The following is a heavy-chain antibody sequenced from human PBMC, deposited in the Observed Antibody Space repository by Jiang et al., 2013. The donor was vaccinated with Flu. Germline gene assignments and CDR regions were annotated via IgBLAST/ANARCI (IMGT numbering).Heavy chain of an antibody. V-gene: IGHV4-34*01. CDR2: INHSGST. J-gene: IGHJ4*02. Sequence: LLKPSETLSLTCAVYGGSFSGYYWSWIRQPPGKGLEWIGEINHSGSTNYNPSLKSRVTISVDTSKNQFSLKLSSVTAADTAVYYCARGFPGDADYWGQGTLVTVSS. D-gene: IGHD7-27*01. CDR3: ARGFPGDADY. CDR1: GGSFSGYY.